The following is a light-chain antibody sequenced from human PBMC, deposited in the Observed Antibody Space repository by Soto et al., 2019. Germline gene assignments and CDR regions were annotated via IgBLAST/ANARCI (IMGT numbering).Light chain of an antibody. J-gene: IGKJ1*01. CDR2: GAS. CDR3: QQYRSSPTWT. V-gene: IGKV3-20*01. CDR1: QSVSSSF. Sequence: EIVLTQSPGTLSLSPGERATLSCRASQSVSSSFLAWYQHKPGQTPRLLIHGASSRATGIPDRFSGSGSWTVFTLTISRLEPEDFAVYYCQQYRSSPTWTFGQGTKVEFK.